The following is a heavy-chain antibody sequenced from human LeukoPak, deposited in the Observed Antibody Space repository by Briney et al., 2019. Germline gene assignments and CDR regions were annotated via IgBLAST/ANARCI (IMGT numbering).Heavy chain of an antibody. D-gene: IGHD1-20*01. V-gene: IGHV1-18*01. CDR2: ISGNNDNP. Sequence: ASVKVSCTASGYTFTSYDISWVRQAPGQGLEWMGWISGNNDNPNYGQKFQGRFTVTTDSSTSTAYMELRNLRSDDTAVYYCARSSAVTGAFDIWGQGTMVTVSS. J-gene: IGHJ3*02. CDR1: GYTFTSYD. CDR3: ARSSAVTGAFDI.